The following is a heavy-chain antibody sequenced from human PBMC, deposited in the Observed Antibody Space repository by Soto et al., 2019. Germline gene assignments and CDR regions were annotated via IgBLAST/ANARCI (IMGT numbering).Heavy chain of an antibody. D-gene: IGHD2-2*01. V-gene: IGHV3-48*04. J-gene: IGHJ3*02. CDR1: GFTFSSYS. CDR2: ISSSSSTI. Sequence: GGSLRLSGAASGFTFSSYSMNWVRQAPGKGLEWVSYISSSSSTIYYADSVKGRFTISRDNAKNSLYLQMNSLRAEDTAVYFCARDRGCSSTSCYDAFDIWGQGTMVTVSS. CDR3: ARDRGCSSTSCYDAFDI.